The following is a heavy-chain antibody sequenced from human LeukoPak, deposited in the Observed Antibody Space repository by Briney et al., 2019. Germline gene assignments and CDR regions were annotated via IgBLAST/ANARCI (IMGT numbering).Heavy chain of an antibody. Sequence: ASVKVSCKVSGYTLTELSMHWVRQAPGQGLEWMGWISAYNGNTNYAQKLQGRVTMTTDTSTSTAYMELRSLRSDDTAVYYCARDTYYDFWSGYETPYGMDVWGQGTTVTVSS. CDR3: ARDTYYDFWSGYETPYGMDV. CDR2: ISAYNGNT. V-gene: IGHV1-18*01. CDR1: GYTLTELS. D-gene: IGHD3-3*01. J-gene: IGHJ6*02.